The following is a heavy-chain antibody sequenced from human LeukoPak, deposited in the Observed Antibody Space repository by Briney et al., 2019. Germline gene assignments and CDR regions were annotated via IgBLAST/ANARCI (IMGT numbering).Heavy chain of an antibody. Sequence: PGGSLRLSCAASGFSFSRYTMNWVRQAPGRGLEWVSSISGSGGSTDYADSVKGRFTISRDNSRNTLYLQMNSLRVEDRAVYYCAREDYYGSGSYYNLPNAFDIWGQGAMVTVSS. CDR1: GFSFSRYT. D-gene: IGHD3-10*01. CDR2: ISGSGGST. CDR3: AREDYYGSGSYYNLPNAFDI. V-gene: IGHV3-23*01. J-gene: IGHJ3*02.